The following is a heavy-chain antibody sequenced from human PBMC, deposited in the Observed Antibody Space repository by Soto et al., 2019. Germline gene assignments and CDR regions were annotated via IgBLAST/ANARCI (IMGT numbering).Heavy chain of an antibody. V-gene: IGHV1-3*01. CDR2: INAGNGDT. CDR1: GFTFTNYA. D-gene: IGHD6-19*01. CDR3: ARGNNGWGFDY. J-gene: IGHJ4*02. Sequence: ASVKVSCKASGFTFTNYALQWARQAPGQSLEWMGWINAGNGDTKYSQKFQGRVTISRDTSASTVYMELSSLRSEDTAVYYCARGNNGWGFDYWGQGTLVTVSS.